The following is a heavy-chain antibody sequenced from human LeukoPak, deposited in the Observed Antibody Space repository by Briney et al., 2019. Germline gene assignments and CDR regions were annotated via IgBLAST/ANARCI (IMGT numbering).Heavy chain of an antibody. CDR3: AKDLDIVVVPAATGFGY. Sequence: GRSLRLSCAASGFTFSIYGLSWVRQAPGKGLEWVSALSGSGGSTYYADSVKGRFTISRDNSKNTLYLQMNSLRAEDTAVYYCAKDLDIVVVPAATGFGYWGQGTLVTVSS. V-gene: IGHV3-23*01. CDR2: LSGSGGST. CDR1: GFTFSIYG. D-gene: IGHD2-2*01. J-gene: IGHJ4*02.